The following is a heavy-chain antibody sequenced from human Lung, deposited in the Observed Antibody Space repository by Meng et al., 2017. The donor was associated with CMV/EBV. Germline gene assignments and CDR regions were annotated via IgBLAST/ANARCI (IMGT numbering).Heavy chain of an antibody. D-gene: IGHD3-22*01. CDR3: ARGSTSVTMIVVVFTAASLAYDS. Sequence: SETLSLTCAVYGGSFSGYDWTWIRQSPGKGLEWIGEINHRGSTNYNPSLKSRLTISLDTSKNQFSLKLKSVTAADTAVYYCARGSTSVTMIVVVFTAASLAYDSWXQGTXVTVSS. J-gene: IGHJ4*02. CDR1: GGSFSGYD. CDR2: INHRGST. V-gene: IGHV4-34*01.